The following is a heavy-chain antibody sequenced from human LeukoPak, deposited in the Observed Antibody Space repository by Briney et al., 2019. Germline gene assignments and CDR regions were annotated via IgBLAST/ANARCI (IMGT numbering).Heavy chain of an antibody. V-gene: IGHV4-34*01. CDR1: GESFSGYY. D-gene: IGHD3-22*01. CDR2: INHSGST. CDR3: ARGVARTYYSDTSGYAAADY. Sequence: PSETLSLTCAVYGESFSGYYWTWFRKPPGKGLDWIGEINHSGSTNYNPSLKSRVTISVDTSKNQFSLKLSSVTAADTAVYYCARGVARTYYSDTSGYAAADYWGQGTLVTVSS. J-gene: IGHJ4*02.